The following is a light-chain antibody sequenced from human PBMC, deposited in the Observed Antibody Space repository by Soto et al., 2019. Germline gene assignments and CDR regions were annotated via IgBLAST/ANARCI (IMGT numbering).Light chain of an antibody. CDR2: DAS. CDR3: QQRSNWPPRGT. CDR1: QSVSSY. V-gene: IGKV3-11*01. Sequence: EIVLTQSPATLSLSPGERATLSCRASQSVSSYLAWYQQTPGQAPRLLIYDASNRATGIPARFSGSGSGTDFTLTISSLEPEDFAVYYCQQRSNWPPRGTFGQGTKVEIK. J-gene: IGKJ1*01.